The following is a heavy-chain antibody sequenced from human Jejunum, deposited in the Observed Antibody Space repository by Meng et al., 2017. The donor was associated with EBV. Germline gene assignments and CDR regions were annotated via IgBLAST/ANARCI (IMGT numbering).Heavy chain of an antibody. CDR2: IWHDGSKK. J-gene: IGHJ5*02. V-gene: IGHV3-33*01. CDR3: ARDRDISVGNWFNP. D-gene: IGHD6-19*01. Sequence: GERVGSGGGVVQPGRSLRSSCAASGFTFSSYGMHWVRQAPGKGLEWVAEIWHDGSKKYYADSVKGRFTISRDNSKNTLYLQMNSLRAEDTAVYYCARDRDISVGNWFNPWGQGTLVTVSS. CDR1: GFTFSSYG.